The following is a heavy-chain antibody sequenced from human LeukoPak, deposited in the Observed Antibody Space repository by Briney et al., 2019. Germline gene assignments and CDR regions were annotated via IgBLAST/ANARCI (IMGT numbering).Heavy chain of an antibody. Sequence: GGSLRLSCAASGFTFSSYWMHWVRQAPGKGLVWVSRINSDGSSTSYADSVKGRFTISRDNAKNTLYLQMNSLRAEDTAVYYCARDGHDSSGPPKGYYYYYMDVWGKGTTVTVSS. CDR2: INSDGSST. CDR1: GFTFSSYW. V-gene: IGHV3-74*01. CDR3: ARDGHDSSGPPKGYYYYYMDV. J-gene: IGHJ6*03. D-gene: IGHD3-22*01.